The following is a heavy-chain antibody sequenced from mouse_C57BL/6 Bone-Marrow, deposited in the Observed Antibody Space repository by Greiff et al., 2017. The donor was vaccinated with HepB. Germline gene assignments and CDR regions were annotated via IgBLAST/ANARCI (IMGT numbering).Heavy chain of an antibody. J-gene: IGHJ4*01. CDR3: ARHPYSSGYGYAMDY. Sequence: VKLQESGAELVKPGASVKLSCKASGYTFTEYTIHWVKQRSGQGLEWIGWFYPGSGSIKYNEKFKDKATLTANKSSSTVYMELSRFTSEDSAVYFCARHPYSSGYGYAMDYWGQGTSVTVSS. CDR2: FYPGSGSI. D-gene: IGHD3-2*02. V-gene: IGHV1-62-2*01. CDR1: GYTFTEYT.